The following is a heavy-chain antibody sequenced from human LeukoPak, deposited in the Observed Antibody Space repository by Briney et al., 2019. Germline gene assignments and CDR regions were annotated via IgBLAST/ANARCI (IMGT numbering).Heavy chain of an antibody. CDR1: GFTFSSYG. D-gene: IGHD3-16*01. CDR3: ARGVYGLGELPPGRY. Sequence: GGSLRLSCAASGFTFSSYGMHWVRQAPGKGLEWVAVIWYDGSNKYYADSVKGRFTISRDNSKNTLYLQMNGLRAEDTAVYYCARGVYGLGELPPGRYWGQGALVTVSS. J-gene: IGHJ4*02. V-gene: IGHV3-33*01. CDR2: IWYDGSNK.